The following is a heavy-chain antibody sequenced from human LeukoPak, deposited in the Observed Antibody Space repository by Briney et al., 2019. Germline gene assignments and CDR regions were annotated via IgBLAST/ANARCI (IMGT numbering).Heavy chain of an antibody. D-gene: IGHD3-10*01. CDR2: IRSKANSYAT. CDR3: TVITMVRGVMSKGAVSFDY. J-gene: IGHJ4*02. CDR1: GFTFSGSA. Sequence: GGSLRLSCAASGFTFSGSAMHWVRQASGKGLEWVGRIRSKANSYATAYAASVKGRFTISRDDSKNTAYLQMNSLKTEDTAVYYCTVITMVRGVMSKGAVSFDYWGQGTLVTVSS. V-gene: IGHV3-73*01.